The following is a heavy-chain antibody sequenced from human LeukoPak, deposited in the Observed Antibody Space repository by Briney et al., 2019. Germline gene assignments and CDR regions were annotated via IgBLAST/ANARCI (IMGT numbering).Heavy chain of an antibody. D-gene: IGHD5-18*01. Sequence: GGSLRLSCAASGFTLRSFWMSWVRQAPGSGLEWVANIDEDGTKTHYVDSTKGRFTISRDNAKNTLYLQMNSLRAEDTAVYYCARGGGYSYGSFDYWGQGTLVTVSS. J-gene: IGHJ4*02. V-gene: IGHV3-7*01. CDR2: IDEDGTKT. CDR3: ARGGGYSYGSFDY. CDR1: GFTLRSFW.